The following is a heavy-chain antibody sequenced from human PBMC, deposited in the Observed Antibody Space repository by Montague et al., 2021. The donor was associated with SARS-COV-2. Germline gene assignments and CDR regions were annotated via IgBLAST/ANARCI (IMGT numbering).Heavy chain of an antibody. CDR3: AGDHMTILFMVYYYGMDV. CDR2: IYPNGSS. Sequence: SETLSLTCTVSGGSISSYYYCWSRHPAGTGLEWIGRIYPNGSSNSNPSPSRRITMAVDMSKNQISLKLSAVTVADTAVYYCAGDHMTILFMVYYYGMDVWGQGTTVTVSS. D-gene: IGHD4/OR15-4a*01. CDR1: GGSISSYY. V-gene: IGHV4-4*07. J-gene: IGHJ6*02.